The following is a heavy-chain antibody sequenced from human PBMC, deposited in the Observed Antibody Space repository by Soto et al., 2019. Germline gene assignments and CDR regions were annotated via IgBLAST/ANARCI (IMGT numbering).Heavy chain of an antibody. D-gene: IGHD2-2*01. CDR3: ARDLFMKIPAAIGGGYYYYYGMDV. Sequence: QVQLVESGGGVVQPGRSLRLSCAASGFTFSSYAMHWVRQAPGKGLEWVAVISYDGSNKYYADSVKGRFTISRDNSKNTLYLQMNSLRAEDTAVYYCARDLFMKIPAAIGGGYYYYYGMDVWGQGTTVTVSS. V-gene: IGHV3-30-3*01. CDR2: ISYDGSNK. J-gene: IGHJ6*02. CDR1: GFTFSSYA.